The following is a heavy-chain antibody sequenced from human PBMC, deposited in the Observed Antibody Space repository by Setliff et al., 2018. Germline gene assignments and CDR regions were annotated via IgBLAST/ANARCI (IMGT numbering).Heavy chain of an antibody. CDR1: GYTFTTYG. J-gene: IGHJ5*01. D-gene: IGHD5-18*01. V-gene: IGHV1-18*01. CDR2: ISSNNGNT. Sequence: WASVKVSCKASGYTFTTYGISWVRQAPGQGLEWMGWISSNNGNTNYAQHLQGRVTMTADTSTSTAYMELRSLRSDDTAVYYCARGGNTYAFNWFDPWGQGTMVTVSS. CDR3: ARGGNTYAFNWFDP.